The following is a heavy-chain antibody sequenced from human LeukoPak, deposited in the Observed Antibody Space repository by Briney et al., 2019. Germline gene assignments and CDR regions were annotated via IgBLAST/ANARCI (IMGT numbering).Heavy chain of an antibody. D-gene: IGHD3-22*01. Sequence: SETLSLTCIVSGGSISSYYWSWIRQPAGKGLEWIGRIYTSGSTNYNPSLKSRVTMSVDTSKNQFSLKLSSVTAADTAVYYCARVSHYYDSSGYYCYYMDVWGKGTTVTVSS. V-gene: IGHV4-4*07. CDR3: ARVSHYYDSSGYYCYYMDV. CDR1: GGSISSYY. J-gene: IGHJ6*03. CDR2: IYTSGST.